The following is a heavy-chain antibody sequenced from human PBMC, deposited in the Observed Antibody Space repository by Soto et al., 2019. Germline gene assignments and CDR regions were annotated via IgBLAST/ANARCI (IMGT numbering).Heavy chain of an antibody. J-gene: IGHJ3*02. Sequence: GESLKISCKGSGYSFTSYWIGWVRQMPGKGLEWMGKIDPSDSYTNYSPSFQGHVTISTDKSIGTAYLQWSSLKASDTAMYYCARRYCSSTSCYLDAFDIWGQGTTVTVSS. CDR1: GYSFTSYW. D-gene: IGHD2-2*01. CDR2: IDPSDSYT. CDR3: ARRYCSSTSCYLDAFDI. V-gene: IGHV5-10-1*01.